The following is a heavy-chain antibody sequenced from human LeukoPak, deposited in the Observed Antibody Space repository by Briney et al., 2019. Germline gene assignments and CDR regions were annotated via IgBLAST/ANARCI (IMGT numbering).Heavy chain of an antibody. CDR3: AKGSSNWLDHYYFDF. V-gene: IGHV3-23*01. J-gene: IGHJ4*02. Sequence: GGSLRLSCAASGFTFSSYAVSWVRQAPGKGLAWVSAISDSGGSTQYADSVKGRFTISRDNSKNTLYLQMNSLRIEDTAVYYCAKGSSNWLDHYYFDFWGQGTLVTVSS. CDR1: GFTFSSYA. D-gene: IGHD6-13*01. CDR2: ISDSGGST.